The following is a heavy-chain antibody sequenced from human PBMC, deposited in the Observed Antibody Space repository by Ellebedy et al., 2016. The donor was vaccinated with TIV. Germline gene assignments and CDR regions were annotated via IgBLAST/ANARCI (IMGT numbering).Heavy chain of an antibody. CDR1: GGSFSSYY. J-gene: IGHJ3*01. Sequence: SETLSLXCTVSGGSFSSYYWSWIRQSAGKGLEWIGRIFMSGSTTYNHSLKNRVTMSVDASTTQLSLNLSSVTAADTAVYYCARDISTWGAFNVWGQGTMVTVSS. CDR3: ARDISTWGAFNV. CDR2: IFMSGST. D-gene: IGHD3-16*01. V-gene: IGHV4-4*07.